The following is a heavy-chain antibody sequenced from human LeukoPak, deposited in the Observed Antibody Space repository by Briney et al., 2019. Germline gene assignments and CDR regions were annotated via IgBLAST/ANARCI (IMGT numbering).Heavy chain of an antibody. J-gene: IGHJ2*01. CDR2: IWDDGTNK. Sequence: GGSLRLSCAASGFNLRNYDMDWVRQVPGKGLEWVAVIWDDGTNKYYAESVKGRFTISRDDSKKILYLQMNSLKDEDTAVYYCARERGGQDWDFDLWGRGTLVTAST. V-gene: IGHV3-33*01. CDR3: ARERGGQDWDFDL. D-gene: IGHD3-10*01. CDR1: GFNLRNYD.